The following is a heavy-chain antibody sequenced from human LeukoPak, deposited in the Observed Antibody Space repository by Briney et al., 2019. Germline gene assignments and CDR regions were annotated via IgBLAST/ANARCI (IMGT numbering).Heavy chain of an antibody. D-gene: IGHD1-1*01. V-gene: IGHV3-11*04. CDR2: ISSSGSTI. Sequence: PGGSLRLSCAASGLIFSNYAMSWVRQAPGKGLEWVSYISSSGSTIYYADSVKGRFTISRDNAKNSLYLQMNSLRAEDTAVYYCARDRGGFTGTDFDYWGQGTLVTVSS. J-gene: IGHJ4*02. CDR3: ARDRGGFTGTDFDY. CDR1: GLIFSNYA.